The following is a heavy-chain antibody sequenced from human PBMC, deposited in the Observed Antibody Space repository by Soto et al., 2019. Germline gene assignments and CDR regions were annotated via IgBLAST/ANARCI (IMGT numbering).Heavy chain of an antibody. Sequence: PGGSLRLSCAASGFTFSSYSMNWVRQAPGKGLEWVSSISSSSSYINYADSVKGRFTISRDNAKNSLYLQMNSLRAEDTAVYYCARDFDILTGYYGNYYYYYGMDVWGQGTTVTVS. J-gene: IGHJ6*02. D-gene: IGHD3-9*01. CDR2: ISSSSSYI. V-gene: IGHV3-21*01. CDR3: ARDFDILTGYYGNYYYYYGMDV. CDR1: GFTFSSYS.